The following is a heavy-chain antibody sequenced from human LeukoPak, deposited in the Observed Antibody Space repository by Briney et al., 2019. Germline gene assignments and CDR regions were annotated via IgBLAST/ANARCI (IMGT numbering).Heavy chain of an antibody. V-gene: IGHV3-23*01. J-gene: IGHJ6*03. CDR1: GFTFSSYA. D-gene: IGHD3-3*01. Sequence: GGSLRLSCAASGFTFSSYAMSWVRQAPGKGLEWVSAISGSGGSTYYADSVKGRFTISRDNSKNTLYLQMNSLRAEDTAVYYCARGGTIYDPPPLLGMDVWGKGTTVTVSS. CDR3: ARGGTIYDPPPLLGMDV. CDR2: ISGSGGST.